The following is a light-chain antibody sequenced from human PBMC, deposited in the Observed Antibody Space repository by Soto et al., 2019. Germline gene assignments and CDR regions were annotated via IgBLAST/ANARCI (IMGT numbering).Light chain of an antibody. Sequence: QSALTQPPSVSGSPGQSVTISCTGTSSDVGSYYRVSWYQQSPGTAPKLMIYEVNNRPSGVPDRFSGSKSGNTASLTISGLQAEDEADYYCSSYTSSSTYVFGTGTKVTVL. V-gene: IGLV2-18*02. J-gene: IGLJ1*01. CDR2: EVN. CDR3: SSYTSSSTYV. CDR1: SSDVGSYYR.